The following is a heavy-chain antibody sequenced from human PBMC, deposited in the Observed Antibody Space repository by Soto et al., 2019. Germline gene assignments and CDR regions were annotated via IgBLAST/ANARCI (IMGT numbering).Heavy chain of an antibody. J-gene: IGHJ4*02. CDR3: ARVSGSSTSPSMVTATYFDY. CDR2: IWYDGSNK. V-gene: IGHV3-33*01. Sequence: GGSLRLSCAASGFTFSSYGMHWVRQAPGKGLEWVAVIWYDGSNKYYADSVKGRFTISRDNSKNTLYLQMNSLRAEDTAVYYCARVSGSSTSPSMVTATYFDYWGQGTLVTVSS. D-gene: IGHD2-2*01. CDR1: GFTFSSYG.